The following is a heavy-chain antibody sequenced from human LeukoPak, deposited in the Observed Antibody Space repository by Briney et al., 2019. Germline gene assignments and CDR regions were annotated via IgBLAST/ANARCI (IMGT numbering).Heavy chain of an antibody. Sequence: GGSLRLSCAASGFTFSNYAMNWVRQAPGKGLEWVSAISGSGGSTYYADSVKGRFTISRDNSKNTLYLQMNSLRAEDTAVYYCAKAPETGTYYFDYWGQGTLVTVSS. CDR1: GFTFSNYA. V-gene: IGHV3-23*01. CDR2: ISGSGGST. D-gene: IGHD3-9*01. CDR3: AKAPETGTYYFDY. J-gene: IGHJ4*02.